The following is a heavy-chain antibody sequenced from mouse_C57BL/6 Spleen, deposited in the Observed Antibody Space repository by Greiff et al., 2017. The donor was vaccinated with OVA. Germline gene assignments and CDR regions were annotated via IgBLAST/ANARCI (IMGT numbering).Heavy chain of an antibody. Sequence: EVQLMESGAGLVKPGGSLKLSCEASGYTFSSYAMSWVRQTPEKRLEWVAYISSGGDYNYYADTVKGRFTISRDNARNTLYLQMSSLKSEDTAMDYCTRESDCSFAYWGQGTLVTVSA. J-gene: IGHJ3*01. CDR2: ISSGGDYN. D-gene: IGHD2-4*01. CDR1: GYTFSSYA. V-gene: IGHV5-9-1*02. CDR3: TRESDCSFAY.